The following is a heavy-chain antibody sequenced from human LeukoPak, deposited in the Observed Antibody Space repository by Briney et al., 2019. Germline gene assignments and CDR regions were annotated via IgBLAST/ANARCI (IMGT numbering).Heavy chain of an antibody. V-gene: IGHV4-39*01. J-gene: IGHJ4*02. CDR3: ARTYSGSYYSIHY. CDR1: RVSISSSSYY. Sequence: TSETLSLTCTVSRVSISSSSYYWGWIRQPPGKGLEWIGSIFYSGNTFYNPSLKSRVTISVDTSKNQFSLKLTSVTAADTAVYYCARTYSGSYYSIHYWGQGTLVTVSS. CDR2: IFYSGNT. D-gene: IGHD1-26*01.